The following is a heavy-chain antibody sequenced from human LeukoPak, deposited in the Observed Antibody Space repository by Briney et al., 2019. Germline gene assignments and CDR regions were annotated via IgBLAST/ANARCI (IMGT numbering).Heavy chain of an antibody. Sequence: GESLKISCKGSGYTFITYWIGWVRQMPGKGLEWMGIIYPGDSDTRYSPSSRGQVTISADKSINTAYLQWSSLKASDTAMYYCARPDDYGGKPAAFDIWGQGTMVTVSS. V-gene: IGHV5-51*01. CDR2: IYPGDSDT. CDR3: ARPDDYGGKPAAFDI. CDR1: GYTFITYW. D-gene: IGHD4-23*01. J-gene: IGHJ3*02.